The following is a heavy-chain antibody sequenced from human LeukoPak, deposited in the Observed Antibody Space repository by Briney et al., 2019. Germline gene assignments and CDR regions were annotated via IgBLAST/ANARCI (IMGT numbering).Heavy chain of an antibody. CDR3: AKDIRSIVVPPDAMDV. Sequence: GGSLRLSCAASGFTFDDCAMHWVRQAPGKGLEWVSGISWNSDIIGYADSVKGRFTISRDSAKNSLYLQMNSLRPEDTAFYYCAKDIRSIVVPPDAMDVWGQGTTVTVSS. CDR1: GFTFDDCA. J-gene: IGHJ6*02. D-gene: IGHD2-2*01. CDR2: ISWNSDII. V-gene: IGHV3-9*01.